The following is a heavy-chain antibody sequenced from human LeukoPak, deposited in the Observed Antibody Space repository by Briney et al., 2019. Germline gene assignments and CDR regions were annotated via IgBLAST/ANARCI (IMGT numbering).Heavy chain of an antibody. CDR2: INQDGSVK. CDR3: ARIGYSSPSLDY. Sequence: GGSLRLSCAASGFTFNNYWMTWVRQAPGKGLEWVANINQDGSVKYYVDSVKGRFTISRDNANNSLYVEMKSLRVEDTAVYYCARIGYSSPSLDYWGQGTLVTVSS. D-gene: IGHD6-6*01. J-gene: IGHJ4*02. CDR1: GFTFNNYW. V-gene: IGHV3-7*01.